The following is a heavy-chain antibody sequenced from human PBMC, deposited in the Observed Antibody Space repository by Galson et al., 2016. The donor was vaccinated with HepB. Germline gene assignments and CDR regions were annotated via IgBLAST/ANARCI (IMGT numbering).Heavy chain of an antibody. D-gene: IGHD1-26*01. CDR2: IDTGGDTI. CDR1: GFTFSTYE. V-gene: IGHV3-48*03. CDR3: ACMGPIVQFTGVDF. Sequence: SLRLSCAASGFTFSTYEMNWVRQAPGKGLEWISYIDTGGDTIHYADSVKGRFTISRDNARNSLYLQLTSLRAEDTAVYYCACMGPIVQFTGVDFWGREPWSASPQ. J-gene: IGHJ4*02.